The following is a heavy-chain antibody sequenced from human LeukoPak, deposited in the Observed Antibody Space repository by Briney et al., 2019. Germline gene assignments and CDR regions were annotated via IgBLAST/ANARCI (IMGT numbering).Heavy chain of an antibody. CDR1: GYTFTGYY. J-gene: IGHJ6*03. D-gene: IGHD2-2*01. V-gene: IGHV1-2*02. CDR3: AREVPAALHHYYYYMDV. CDR2: INPNSGGT. Sequence: ASVKVSRKASGYTFTGYYMHWVRQAPGQGLEWMGWINPNSGGTNYAQKFQGRVTMTRDTSISTAYMELSRLRSDDTAVYYCAREVPAALHHYYYYMDVWGKGTTVTVSS.